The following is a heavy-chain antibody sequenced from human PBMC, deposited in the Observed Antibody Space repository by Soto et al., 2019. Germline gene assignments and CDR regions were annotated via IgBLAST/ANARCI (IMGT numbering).Heavy chain of an antibody. CDR3: AGDKYCSGGSCRKNWFDP. CDR2: IYDDGSA. CDR1: GGSISSSY. D-gene: IGHD2-15*01. J-gene: IGHJ5*02. V-gene: IGHV4-59*01. Sequence: SETLSLTCTVSGGSISSSYWSWIRQPPGKGLEWLAYIYDDGSANYNPSLKSRATISLDMSKNQFSLKLTSVTAADTAVYYCAGDKYCSGGSCRKNWFDPWGQGTLVTVSS.